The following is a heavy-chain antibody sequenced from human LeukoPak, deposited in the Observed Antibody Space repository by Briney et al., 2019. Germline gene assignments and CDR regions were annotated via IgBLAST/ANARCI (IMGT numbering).Heavy chain of an antibody. D-gene: IGHD5-12*01. CDR3: ARHLSSGYDYNNWFDP. J-gene: IGHJ5*02. V-gene: IGHV5-51*01. CDR2: IYPGDSDT. Sequence: PGESLKISCKGSGYSFTSYWMGWVRQMPGRGLEWMGIIYPGDSDTRYSPSFQGQVTISADKSISTAYLQWSSLKASDTAMYYCARHLSSGYDYNNWFDPWGQGTLVTVSS. CDR1: GYSFTSYW.